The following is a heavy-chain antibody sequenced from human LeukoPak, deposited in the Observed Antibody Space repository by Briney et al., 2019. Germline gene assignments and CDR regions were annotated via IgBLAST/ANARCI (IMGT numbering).Heavy chain of an antibody. CDR1: GGSISSGGYS. D-gene: IGHD6-25*01. V-gene: IGHV4-30-2*01. J-gene: IGHJ6*02. CDR2: IYHSGST. CDR3: ARGGSGPLDGMDV. Sequence: SETLSLTCAVSGGSISSGGYSWSWIPQPPGKGLEWIGYIYHSGSTYYNPSLKSRVTISVDRSKNQFSLKLSSVTAADTAVYYCARGGSGPLDGMDVWGQGTTVTVSS.